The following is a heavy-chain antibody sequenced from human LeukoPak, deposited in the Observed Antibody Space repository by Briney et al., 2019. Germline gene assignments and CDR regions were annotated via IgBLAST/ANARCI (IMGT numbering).Heavy chain of an antibody. CDR3: ATDSVVGATTLSY. CDR1: GGTFSSYA. J-gene: IGHJ4*02. Sequence: WASVKVSCKASGGTFSSYAISWVRQAPGQGLEWMGGFDPEDGETIYAQKFQGRVTMTEDTSTDTAYMELSSLRSEDTAVYYCATDSVVGATTLSYWGQGTLVTVSS. CDR2: FDPEDGET. V-gene: IGHV1-24*01. D-gene: IGHD1-26*01.